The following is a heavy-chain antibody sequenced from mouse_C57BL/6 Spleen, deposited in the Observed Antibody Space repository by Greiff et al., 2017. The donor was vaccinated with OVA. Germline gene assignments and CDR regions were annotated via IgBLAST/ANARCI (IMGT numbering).Heavy chain of an antibody. D-gene: IGHD2-3*01. J-gene: IGHJ1*03. V-gene: IGHV5-17*01. Sequence: VQLKESGGGLVKPGGSLKLSCAASGFTFSDYGMHWVRQAPEKGLEWVAYISSGSSTIYYADTVKGRFTISRDNAKNTLFLQMTSLRSEDTAMYYCARQDGYYWYFDVWGTGTTVTVSS. CDR3: ARQDGYYWYFDV. CDR2: ISSGSSTI. CDR1: GFTFSDYG.